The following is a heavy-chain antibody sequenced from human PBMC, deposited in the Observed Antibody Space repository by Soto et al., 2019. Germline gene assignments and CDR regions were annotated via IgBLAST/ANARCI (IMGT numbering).Heavy chain of an antibody. CDR3: ARGDATKIVVTTYYAMDV. J-gene: IGHJ6*02. V-gene: IGHV1-69*12. CDR1: GGSLSNYG. D-gene: IGHD3-22*01. CDR2: IIPVFGTP. Sequence: QVQLVQSGAEVKKPGSSVKVSCKASGGSLSNYGISWVRQAPGQGLEWMGAIIPVFGTPNYAQKFQDRVTITADESTPTAYMEVRSLTSEDTAVYYSARGDATKIVVTTYYAMDVWGQGTTVTVSS.